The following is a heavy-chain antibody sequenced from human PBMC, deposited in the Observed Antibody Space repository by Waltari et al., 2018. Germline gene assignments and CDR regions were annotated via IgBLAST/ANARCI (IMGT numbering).Heavy chain of an antibody. CDR2: FYYSEST. D-gene: IGHD3-9*01. CDR3: ARSQPRLTDYFDY. Sequence: QVQLQESGPGLVKPSQTLSLTCTVSGGSISSGDYYWSWIRQPPGKGLEWIGYFYYSESTDYNPSLKSRVTISVDTSKNQFSLKLSSVTAADTAVYYCARSQPRLTDYFDYWGQGTLVTVSS. V-gene: IGHV4-30-4*08. CDR1: GGSISSGDYY. J-gene: IGHJ4*02.